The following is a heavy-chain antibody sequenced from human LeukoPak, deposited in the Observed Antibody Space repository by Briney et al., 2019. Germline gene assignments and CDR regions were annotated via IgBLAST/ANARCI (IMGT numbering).Heavy chain of an antibody. V-gene: IGHV3-23*01. CDR1: GFTFRSYA. CDR3: ATHSSSWYEYFQH. CDR2: ISGSGGST. Sequence: GGSLRLSCAASGFTFRSYAMSWVREAPGKGLEWDSAISGSGGSTYYADSVKGRFTISRDNSKNTLYLQMNSLRAEDTAVYYCATHSSSWYEYFQHWGQGTLVTVSS. J-gene: IGHJ1*01. D-gene: IGHD6-13*01.